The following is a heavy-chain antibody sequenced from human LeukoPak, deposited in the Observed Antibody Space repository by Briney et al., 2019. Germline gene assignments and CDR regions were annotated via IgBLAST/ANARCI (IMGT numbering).Heavy chain of an antibody. CDR3: ASSGGDY. CDR1: GASINSSSNY. J-gene: IGHJ4*02. D-gene: IGHD2-15*01. V-gene: IGHV4-39*01. Sequence: SDPLSLTCTVSGASINSSSNYWPWVRQPPGKGLEWIGNFCYSRGTYYNPSLKSRLTISADTSKNQFSLKLTSVTAADTAVYDCASSGGDYWGQGILVTVSS. CDR2: FCYSRGT.